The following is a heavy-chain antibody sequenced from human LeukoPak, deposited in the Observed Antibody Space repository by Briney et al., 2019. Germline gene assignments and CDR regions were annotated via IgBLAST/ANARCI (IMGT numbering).Heavy chain of an antibody. Sequence: SQTLSLTCIVSGGSISSGGYYWSWIRQHPGKGLEWIGYIFYSGSTYYNPSLKSRITISVDTSKNQFALKLSSVTAADTAVYYCARTRYDSSGYYPHYFDYWGQGTLVTVSS. D-gene: IGHD3-22*01. V-gene: IGHV4-31*03. J-gene: IGHJ4*02. CDR3: ARTRYDSSGYYPHYFDY. CDR2: IFYSGST. CDR1: GGSISSGGYY.